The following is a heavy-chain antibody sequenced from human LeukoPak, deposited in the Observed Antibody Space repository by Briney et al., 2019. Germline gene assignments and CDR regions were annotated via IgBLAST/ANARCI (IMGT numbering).Heavy chain of an antibody. CDR3: ARGWGRFDD. V-gene: IGHV2-70*04. Sequence: ESGPTLLHPTQTLTVTCTFSGFSFDTFGMRVSWIRQPPGKALEWLGRIDWDDDKLYSTSLKTRLTISKDTSKNKVVLTMTNMDPVDTATYYCARGWGRFDDWGQGTLVTVSS. J-gene: IGHJ4*02. CDR2: IDWDDDK. CDR1: GFSFDTFGMR. D-gene: IGHD7-27*01.